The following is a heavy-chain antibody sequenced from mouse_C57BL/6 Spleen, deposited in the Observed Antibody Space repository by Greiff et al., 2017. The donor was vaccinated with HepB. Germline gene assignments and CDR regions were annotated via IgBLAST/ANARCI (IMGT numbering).Heavy chain of an antibody. CDR2: IRLKSDNYAT. V-gene: IGHV6-3*01. CDR3: TWGYAMDY. CDR1: GFTFSNYW. J-gene: IGHJ4*01. Sequence: DVKLQESGGGLVQPGGSMKLSCVASGFTFSNYWMNWVRQSPEKGLEWVAQIRLKSDNYATHYAESVKGRFTISRDDSKSSVYLQMNNLRAEDTGIYYCTWGYAMDYWGQGTSVTVSS.